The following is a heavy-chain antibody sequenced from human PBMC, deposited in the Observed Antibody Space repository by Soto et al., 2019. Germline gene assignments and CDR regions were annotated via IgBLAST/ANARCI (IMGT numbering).Heavy chain of an antibody. V-gene: IGHV1-69*13. CDR1: GGTFSSYA. D-gene: IGHD1-7*01. CDR2: IIPIFGTA. Sequence: SVKVSCKASGGTFSSYAISWVRQAPGQGLEWMGGIIPIFGTANYAQKYQGRVTITADESTSTAYMELSSLRSEDTAVYYCARDLTGTTFFLGMDAWGQGTTVTVSS. CDR3: ARDLTGTTFFLGMDA. J-gene: IGHJ6*02.